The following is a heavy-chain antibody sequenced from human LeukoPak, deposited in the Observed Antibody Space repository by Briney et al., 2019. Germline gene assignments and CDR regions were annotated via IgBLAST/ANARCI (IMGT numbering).Heavy chain of an antibody. CDR2: IYHSGGT. CDR1: GGSISSGGYS. Sequence: SETLSLTCAVSGGSISSGGYSWSWIRQPPGKGLEWIGYIYHSGGTYYNPSLNSRVTFSLDRSKNQFSLKLTSVTAADTAVYYCARGRGYSNYVSVGWFDPWGQGTLVTVSS. V-gene: IGHV4-30-2*01. J-gene: IGHJ5*02. CDR3: ARGRGYSNYVSVGWFDP. D-gene: IGHD4-11*01.